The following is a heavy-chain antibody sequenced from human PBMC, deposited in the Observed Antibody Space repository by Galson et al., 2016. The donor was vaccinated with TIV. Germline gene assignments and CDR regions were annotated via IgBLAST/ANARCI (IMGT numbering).Heavy chain of an antibody. D-gene: IGHD3-22*01. Sequence: QSGAEVKKPGESLKISCKGSGYRFSSYWIGWVRQRPGKGLEWLGIIFPDDSGTRYSPSLEGQVTFSADKSIRTAYLQWSSLKASDTAIYYCARHFRYSDSSGYHYFDSWGQGPMVTVSS. J-gene: IGHJ4*02. CDR1: GYRFSSYW. CDR3: ARHFRYSDSSGYHYFDS. V-gene: IGHV5-51*01. CDR2: IFPDDSGT.